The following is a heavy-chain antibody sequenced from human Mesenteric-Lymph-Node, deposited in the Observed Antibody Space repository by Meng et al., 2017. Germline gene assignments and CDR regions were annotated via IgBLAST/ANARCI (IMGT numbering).Heavy chain of an antibody. D-gene: IGHD6-13*01. CDR2: ISWDGGST. V-gene: IGHV3-43D*03. J-gene: IGHJ4*02. Sequence: GESLKISCAASGFTFDDYAMHWVRQAPGKGLEWVSLISWDGGSTYYAESVKGRFTISRDNSKNSLYLQMNSLRAEDTALYYCAEGTEHSSSYYFDYWGQGTLVTVSS. CDR1: GFTFDDYA. CDR3: AEGTEHSSSYYFDY.